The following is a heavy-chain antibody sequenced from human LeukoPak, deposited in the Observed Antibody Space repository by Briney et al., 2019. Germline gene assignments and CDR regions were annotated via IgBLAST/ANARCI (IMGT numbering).Heavy chain of an antibody. CDR2: ISSSSSTI. V-gene: IGHV3-48*02. J-gene: IGHJ5*02. CDR3: AREYGGSYFITNWFDP. Sequence: SGGSLRLSCAASGFTFSSYSMNWVRQAPGKGLEWVSYISSSSSTIYYADSVKGRFTISRDNAKNSLYLQMNSLRDEDTAVYYCAREYGGSYFITNWFDPWGQGTLVTVSS. CDR1: GFTFSSYS. D-gene: IGHD1-26*01.